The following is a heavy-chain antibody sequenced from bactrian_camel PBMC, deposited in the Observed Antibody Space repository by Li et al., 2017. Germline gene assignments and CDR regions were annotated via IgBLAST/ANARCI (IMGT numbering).Heavy chain of an antibody. CDR3: YARCRMFPSWRDY. CDR2: FVSDGST. V-gene: IGHV3S56*01. J-gene: IGHJ4*01. D-gene: IGHD1*01. Sequence: HVQLVESGGGSVQAGGSLRLSCVISGITYSRCRMGWYRQAPGKERESVSSFVSDGSTSCSASVQGRFAISQDYAKNTVYLQMTSLKPEDTALYYCYARCRMFPSWRDYWGQGTQVTVS. CDR1: GITYSRCR.